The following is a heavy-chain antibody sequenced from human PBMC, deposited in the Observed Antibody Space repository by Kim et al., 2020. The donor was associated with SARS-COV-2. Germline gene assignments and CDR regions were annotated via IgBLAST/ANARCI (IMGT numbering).Heavy chain of an antibody. Sequence: YADSVKGRFTIYRDNTRNNLYLNVNSLRAEDTAVYYCARGQSRAGPTAVNYWEQGTLVSVSS. J-gene: IGHJ4*02. D-gene: IGHD1-26*01. CDR3: ARGQSRAGPTAVNY. V-gene: IGHV3-74*01.